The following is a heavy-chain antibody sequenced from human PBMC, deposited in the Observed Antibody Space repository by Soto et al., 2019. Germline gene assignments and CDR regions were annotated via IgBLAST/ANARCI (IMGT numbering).Heavy chain of an antibody. CDR1: GYSFTNYW. V-gene: IGHV5-51*01. Sequence: PGESLKISCKGSGYSFTNYWIGWVRQMPGKGLEWMGIIYPGDSHAIYSPSFQGQVTMSADKSISTAYLQWSSPQASDTAMYDGARPYSGGPNDPFDVWGQGTMVTVS. J-gene: IGHJ3*01. CDR2: IYPGDSHA. CDR3: ARPYSGGPNDPFDV. D-gene: IGHD1-26*01.